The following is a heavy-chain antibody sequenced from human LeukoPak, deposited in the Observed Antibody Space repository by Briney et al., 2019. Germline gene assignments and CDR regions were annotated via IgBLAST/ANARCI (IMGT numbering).Heavy chain of an antibody. CDR2: INQEGGDK. V-gene: IGHV3-7*01. Sequence: QLWGSLRLSCVDSGVTFNRYWMSWVRQAPGKGLEWVANINQEGGDKYYVDSVKGRFTISRDNAKNSLYLQMNSLRPDDTAVYYCATQSYGLFAYWGQGTLVTVSS. CDR1: GVTFNRYW. D-gene: IGHD4-17*01. CDR3: ATQSYGLFAY. J-gene: IGHJ4*02.